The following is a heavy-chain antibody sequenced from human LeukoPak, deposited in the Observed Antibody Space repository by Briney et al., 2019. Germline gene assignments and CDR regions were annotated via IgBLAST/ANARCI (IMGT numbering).Heavy chain of an antibody. D-gene: IGHD4-17*01. V-gene: IGHV4-59*01. CDR3: ARDRRDYGDYLGWFDP. J-gene: IGHJ5*02. CDR1: GGSISSYY. CDR2: IYYSGST. Sequence: TSETLSLTCTVSGGSISSYYWSWIRQPPGKGLEWIGYIYYSGSTNYNPSLKSRVTISVDTSKNQFSLKLSSVTAADTAVYYCARDRRDYGDYLGWFDPWGQGTLVTVSS.